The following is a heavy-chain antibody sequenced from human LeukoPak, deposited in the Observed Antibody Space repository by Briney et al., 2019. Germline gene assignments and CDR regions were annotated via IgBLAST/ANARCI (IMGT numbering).Heavy chain of an antibody. D-gene: IGHD1-26*01. CDR1: GYTFTSYG. CDR3: ARDPSGSYDFDY. J-gene: IGHJ4*02. CDR2: ISTDNGNT. Sequence: ASVKVSCKTSGYTFTSYGISWVRQAPGQGLEWMGWISTDNGNTNYAQKVQGRVTMTTDTSTSTAYMELRSLRSDDTAVYYCARDPSGSYDFDYWGQGTLSPSPQ. V-gene: IGHV1-18*01.